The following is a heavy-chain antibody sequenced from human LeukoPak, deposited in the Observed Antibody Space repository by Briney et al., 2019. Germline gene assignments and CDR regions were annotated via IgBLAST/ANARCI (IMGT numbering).Heavy chain of an antibody. J-gene: IGHJ4*02. Sequence: LVASVKVSCKASGYTFTSYAMHWVRQAPGQRLEWMGWINAGNGNTKYSQKFQGRVTITRDTSASTAYMELSSLRSEDTAVYYCARDERQQPFDYWGQGTLVTVSS. CDR1: GYTFTSYA. D-gene: IGHD6-13*01. V-gene: IGHV1-3*01. CDR3: ARDERQQPFDY. CDR2: INAGNGNT.